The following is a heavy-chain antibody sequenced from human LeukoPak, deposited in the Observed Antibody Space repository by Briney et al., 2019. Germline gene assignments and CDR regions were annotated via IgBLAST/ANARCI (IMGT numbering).Heavy chain of an antibody. J-gene: IGHJ4*02. CDR1: GFPFSTYW. CDR3: ARAGSTGTVDF. CDR2: INQDGTEK. D-gene: IGHD1/OR15-1a*01. Sequence: PGGSLRLSCAASGFPFSTYWMSCVRQAPGKGLEWVANINQDGTEKYYVDSVKGRFTISRDYAKNSLYLQMNSLRAEDTAVYYCARAGSTGTVDFWGQGTLVTVSS. V-gene: IGHV3-7*01.